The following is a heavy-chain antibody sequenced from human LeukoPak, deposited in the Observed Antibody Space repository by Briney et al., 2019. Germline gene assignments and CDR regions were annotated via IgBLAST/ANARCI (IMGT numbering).Heavy chain of an antibody. CDR2: IYYSGST. V-gene: IGHV4-31*03. CDR3: ARDRGYGSGSYYQPFYYYYGMDV. CDR1: GGSISSGGYY. D-gene: IGHD3-10*01. Sequence: SQTLSLTCTVSGGSISSGGYYWSWIRQHPGKGLEWIGYIYYSGSTYYNPSLKSRVTISVDTSKNQFSLKLSSVTAADTAVYYCARDRGYGSGSYYQPFYYYYGMDVWGKGTTVTVSS. J-gene: IGHJ6*04.